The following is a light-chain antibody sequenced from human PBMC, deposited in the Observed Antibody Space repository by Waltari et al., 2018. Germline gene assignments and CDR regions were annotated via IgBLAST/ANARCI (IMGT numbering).Light chain of an antibody. J-gene: IGKJ4*01. CDR1: QGISSY. V-gene: IGKV1-9*01. CDR3: QQLSIYPLN. CDR2: EAS. Sequence: IQLTQSPSSLSASVGDRVTSTCRASQGISSYLGWYQQKPGRAPKLLIYEASNLYSGVPSRFSGSGSGTDFTLTISSLQPEDFATYFCQQLSIYPLNFGGGTKVE.